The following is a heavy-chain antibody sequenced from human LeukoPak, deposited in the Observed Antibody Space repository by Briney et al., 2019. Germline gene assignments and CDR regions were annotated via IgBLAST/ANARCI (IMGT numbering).Heavy chain of an antibody. CDR1: GFTFDDYA. V-gene: IGHV3-9*01. J-gene: IGHJ4*02. D-gene: IGHD3-22*01. CDR2: ISWNSGSI. CDR3: AKPAGEYTYYYDSSGFDY. Sequence: GRSLRLSCAASGFTFDDYAMHWVRQAPGKGLEWVSGISWNSGSIGYADSVKGRFTISRDNAKNSLYLQMNSLRAEDTALYYCAKPAGEYTYYYDSSGFDYWGQGTLVTVSS.